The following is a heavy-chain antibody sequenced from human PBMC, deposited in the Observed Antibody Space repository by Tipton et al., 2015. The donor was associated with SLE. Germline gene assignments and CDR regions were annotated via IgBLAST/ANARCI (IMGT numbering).Heavy chain of an antibody. CDR3: ARATDIHYFDY. V-gene: IGHV4-34*01. CDR2: INHSGST. J-gene: IGHJ4*02. D-gene: IGHD2-15*01. CDR1: GGSFSGYY. Sequence: TLSLTCAVYGGSFSGYYWSWIRQPPGKGLEWIGEINHSGSTNYNPSLKSRVTISVDTSKNQFSLKLSSVTAADTAVYYCARATDIHYFDYWGQGTLVTVSS.